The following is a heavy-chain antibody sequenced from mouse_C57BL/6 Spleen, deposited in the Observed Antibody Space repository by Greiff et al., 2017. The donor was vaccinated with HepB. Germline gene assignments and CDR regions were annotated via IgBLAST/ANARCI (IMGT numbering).Heavy chain of an antibody. D-gene: IGHD1-1*01. CDR1: GYAFSSYW. CDR2: IYPGDGDT. Sequence: QVQLKQSGAELVKPGASVKISCKASGYAFSSYWMNWVKQRPGKGLEWIGQIYPGDGDTNYNGKFKGKATLTADKSSSTAYMQLSSLTSEDSAVYFCARSHYGSYYFDYWGQGTTLTVSS. CDR3: ARSHYGSYYFDY. J-gene: IGHJ2*01. V-gene: IGHV1-80*01.